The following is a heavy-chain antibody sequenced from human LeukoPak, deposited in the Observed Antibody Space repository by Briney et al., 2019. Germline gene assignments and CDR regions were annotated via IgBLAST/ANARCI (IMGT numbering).Heavy chain of an antibody. Sequence: ASVKVSCKASGYTFTTSAMHWVRQAPGRRLEWMGWINAGSGDTKYSQKFQGRVTFTRDTSASTAYMALSSLRFEDTAVYFCARDQSLGSYPDYWGQGTLVTVSS. V-gene: IGHV1-3*01. CDR2: INAGSGDT. CDR3: ARDQSLGSYPDY. D-gene: IGHD3-10*01. CDR1: GYTFTTSA. J-gene: IGHJ4*02.